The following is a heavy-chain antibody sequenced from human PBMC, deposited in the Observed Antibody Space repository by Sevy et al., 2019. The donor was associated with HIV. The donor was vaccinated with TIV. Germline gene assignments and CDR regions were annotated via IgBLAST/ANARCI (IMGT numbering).Heavy chain of an antibody. CDR2: IKTKTYGGTT. Sequence: GGSLRLSCTASGFTFSDYAMSWVRQAPGKGLEWVGFIKTKTYGGTTEYAASVKGRFIISRDDSKNIAYPQMNSLKTEDTAVYYCTRDLYGSGWIYFDDWGQGTLVTVSS. CDR3: TRDLYGSGWIYFDD. D-gene: IGHD6-19*01. J-gene: IGHJ4*02. CDR1: GFTFSDYA. V-gene: IGHV3-49*04.